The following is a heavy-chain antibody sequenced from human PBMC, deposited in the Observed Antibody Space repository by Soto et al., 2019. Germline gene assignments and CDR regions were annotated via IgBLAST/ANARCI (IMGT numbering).Heavy chain of an antibody. Sequence: PGGSLRLSCAASGFTFSSYAVSWVRQAPGKGLEWVSAMSGSGGSTYYADSVKGRFTISRDNSKNTLYLQMNSLRAEDTAVYYCAKELYSNYYYGMDVWGQGTTVTVSS. J-gene: IGHJ6*02. CDR3: AKELYSNYYYGMDV. CDR2: MSGSGGST. V-gene: IGHV3-23*01. D-gene: IGHD4-4*01. CDR1: GFTFSSYA.